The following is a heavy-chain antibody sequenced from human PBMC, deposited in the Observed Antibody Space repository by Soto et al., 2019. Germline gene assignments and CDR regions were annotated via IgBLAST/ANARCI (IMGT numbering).Heavy chain of an antibody. D-gene: IGHD3-16*01. J-gene: IGHJ5*02. Sequence: QLQLQESGSGLVKPSQTLSLTCAVSGGSISSGNSYAWSWIRQPPGKGLEWIGSISHTGRTSYNPSHKGRVTMSVDKSKNQFSLKRSSVTAADMAVYYCARAVAPYLGTWFDPWGQGSLVIVSS. CDR2: ISHTGRT. CDR1: GGSISSGNSYA. CDR3: ARAVAPYLGTWFDP. V-gene: IGHV4-30-2*01.